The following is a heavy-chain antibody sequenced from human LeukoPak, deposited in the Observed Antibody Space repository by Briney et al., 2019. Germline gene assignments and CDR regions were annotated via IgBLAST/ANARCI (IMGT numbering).Heavy chain of an antibody. CDR1: RYSVTTNF. D-gene: IGHD6-6*01. V-gene: IGHV5-51*01. Sequence: GEWLNIACQGSRYSVTTNFSGWVRQRPGKDLEWMGIIHAGDLDSRCRQSFQGPVTSSPDKPINTHYLQWSSLKAPHTAMYYCARHVGEYSKTPFDCWGQGTLVPVSS. J-gene: IGHJ4*02. CDR2: IHAGDLDS. CDR3: ARHVGEYSKTPFDC.